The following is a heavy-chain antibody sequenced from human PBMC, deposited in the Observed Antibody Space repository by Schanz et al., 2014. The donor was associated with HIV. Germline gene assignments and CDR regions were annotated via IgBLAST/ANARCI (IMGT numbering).Heavy chain of an antibody. CDR1: GFTFSSYS. J-gene: IGHJ4*02. V-gene: IGHV3-23*04. Sequence: VQLVESGGGLVKPGGSLRLSCAVSGFTFSSYSMNWVRQAPGRGLEWVSDIRGGAGGTYYADSVKGRFTISRDNSKSTLYLQMNRLRAEDTAVYFCARNEFRLLPFDFWGQGTLVTVSS. CDR2: IRGGAGGT. CDR3: ARNEFRLLPFDF. D-gene: IGHD2-21*02.